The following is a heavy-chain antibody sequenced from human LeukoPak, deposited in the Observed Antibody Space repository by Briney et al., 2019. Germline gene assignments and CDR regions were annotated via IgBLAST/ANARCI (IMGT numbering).Heavy chain of an antibody. Sequence: ASVKLSCTASGYTFTGYYMHWVRQAPGQGLEWMGWINPNSGGTNYAQKFQGRVTMTKDTSISTAYMELSRRRSDDTAVYYCARVANDDAFDFWGQGTMVTVSS. V-gene: IGHV1-2*02. CDR1: GYTFTGYY. D-gene: IGHD4/OR15-4a*01. CDR2: INPNSGGT. CDR3: ARVANDDAFDF. J-gene: IGHJ3*01.